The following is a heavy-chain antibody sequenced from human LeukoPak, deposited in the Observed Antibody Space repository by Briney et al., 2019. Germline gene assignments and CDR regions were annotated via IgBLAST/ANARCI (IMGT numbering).Heavy chain of an antibody. CDR1: GFTFSSYA. Sequence: GGSLRLSCAAYGFTFSSYAMHWVRQAPGKGMEWVAVISYDGSNKYYADSVKGRFTISRDNSKNTLYLQMNSLRAEDTAVYYCARSHHVITIFGVVGSPFDYWGQGTLVTVSS. CDR3: ARSHHVITIFGVVGSPFDY. D-gene: IGHD3-3*01. J-gene: IGHJ4*02. CDR2: ISYDGSNK. V-gene: IGHV3-30-3*01.